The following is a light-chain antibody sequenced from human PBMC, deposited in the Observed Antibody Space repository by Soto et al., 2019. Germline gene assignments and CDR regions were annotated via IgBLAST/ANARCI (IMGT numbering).Light chain of an antibody. V-gene: IGLV1-44*01. CDR3: ATWDESLNGRV. CDR2: DNY. CDR1: SSNIGSNY. Sequence: QSVLTQPPSVSGTPGQRVTISCSGSSSNIGSNYVYWYQQLPGTAPKLLIYDNYQRPSRVPDRFSGSKSGTSASLAISGLQSEDEADYYCATWDESLNGRVFGGGTKLTVL. J-gene: IGLJ2*01.